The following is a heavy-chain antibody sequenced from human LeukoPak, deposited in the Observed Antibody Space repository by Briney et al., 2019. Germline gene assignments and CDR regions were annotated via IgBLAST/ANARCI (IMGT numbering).Heavy chain of an antibody. CDR1: GGSISSYY. J-gene: IGHJ4*02. V-gene: IGHV4-39*07. Sequence: SETLSLTCTVSGGSISSYYWGWIRQSPGKGLEWIGSIYYSGSTYYNPSLKGRVTISVDTSKNHLSLKVNSLTAADTAVYYCAREPVIAVAGQEGFDYWGQGTLVTVSS. D-gene: IGHD6-19*01. CDR2: IYYSGST. CDR3: AREPVIAVAGQEGFDY.